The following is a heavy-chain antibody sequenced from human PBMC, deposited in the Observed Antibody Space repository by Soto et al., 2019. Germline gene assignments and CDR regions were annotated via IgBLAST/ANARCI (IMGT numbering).Heavy chain of an antibody. D-gene: IGHD2-8*02. CDR3: ARSLGLCTGSGCRDY. J-gene: IGHJ4*02. CDR1: GGNFNTYT. CDR2: IIPILDIA. V-gene: IGHV1-69*02. Sequence: QVQLLQSGTEVKEPGSSAKVSCRASGGNFNTYTISWVRQAPGQGLEWLGRIIPILDIASYAQKFQGRVNITADKSTNTVYMELSSLRSEDTAVYFCARSLGLCTGSGCRDYWGQGTLVSVSP.